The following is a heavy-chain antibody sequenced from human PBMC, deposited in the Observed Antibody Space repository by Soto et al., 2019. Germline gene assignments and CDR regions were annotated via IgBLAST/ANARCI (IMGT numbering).Heavy chain of an antibody. D-gene: IGHD2-21*02. CDR1: VFPLINYE. CDR3: ASERLCGADCYFFDN. Sequence: SLRLSYAASVFPLINYELNWVRQAPGKGLEWISKISGSNNNIYYADSVRGRFTISRDNAKNSLYLQMNSLRAEDTAIYYCASERLCGADCYFFDNWGQGTQVTVSS. CDR2: ISGSNNNI. V-gene: IGHV3-48*03. J-gene: IGHJ4*02.